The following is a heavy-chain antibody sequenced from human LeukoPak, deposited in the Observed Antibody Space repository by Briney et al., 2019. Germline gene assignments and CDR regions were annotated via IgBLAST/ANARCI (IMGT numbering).Heavy chain of an antibody. D-gene: IGHD5-12*01. CDR2: ISGSGGST. V-gene: IGHV3-23*01. CDR1: GFTFSSYA. CDR3: PRPGSADIARVVQFAY. Sequence: PGGSLRLSCAASGFTFSSYAMSWVRQAPGKGLEWVSAISGSGGSTYYADSVKGRFTLPRHNSKHTLYLPVNSLTDDDTAVYYFPRPGSADIARVVQFAYWGEGTLVTVSS. J-gene: IGHJ4*02.